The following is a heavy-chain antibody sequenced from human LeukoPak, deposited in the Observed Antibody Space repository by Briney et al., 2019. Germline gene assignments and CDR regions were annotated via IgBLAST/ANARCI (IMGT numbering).Heavy chain of an antibody. CDR1: GFTFSSYA. CDR3: AEDSRYGYRWDYDY. D-gene: IGHD5-18*01. Sequence: PGGSLRLSCAASGFTFSSYAMSWVRQAPGKGLEWVSTISGSGVTTYYADSVKGRFTISRDNSQNTLFLQMNSLRAEDTAVYYCAEDSRYGYRWDYDYWGQGTLVTVSS. J-gene: IGHJ4*02. CDR2: ISGSGVTT. V-gene: IGHV3-23*01.